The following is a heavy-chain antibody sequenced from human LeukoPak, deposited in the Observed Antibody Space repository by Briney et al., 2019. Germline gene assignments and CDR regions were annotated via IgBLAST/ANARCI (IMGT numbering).Heavy chain of an antibody. CDR3: ARDSQYYYDSSGLDY. V-gene: IGHV3-33*01. CDR1: GFTFSSYG. Sequence: GRSLRLSCAASGFTFSSYGMHWVRQAPGKGLEWVAVMWYDGSNKYYADSVKGRFTISRDNSKNTLYLQMNSLRAEDTAVYYCARDSQYYYDSSGLDYWGQGTLVTVSS. J-gene: IGHJ4*02. CDR2: MWYDGSNK. D-gene: IGHD3-22*01.